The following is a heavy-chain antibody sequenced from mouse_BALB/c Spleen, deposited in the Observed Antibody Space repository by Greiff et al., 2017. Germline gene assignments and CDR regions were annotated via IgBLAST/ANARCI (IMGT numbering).Heavy chain of an antibody. J-gene: IGHJ1*01. CDR2: INPSNGRT. CDR3: ARGYFDV. Sequence: QVQLKQPGAELVKPGASVKLSCKASGYTFTSYWMHWVKQRPGQGLEWIGEINPSNGRTNYNEKFKSKATLTVDKSSSTAYMQLSSLTSEDSAVYYCARGYFDVWGAGTTVTVSS. CDR1: GYTFTSYW. V-gene: IGHV1S81*02.